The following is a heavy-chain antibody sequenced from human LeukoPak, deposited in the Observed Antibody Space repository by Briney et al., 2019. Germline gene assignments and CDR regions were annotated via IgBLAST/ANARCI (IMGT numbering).Heavy chain of an antibody. J-gene: IGHJ5*02. CDR1: GFTVSSNY. CDR2: IYSGGST. CDR3: AKDDWNYVFDP. D-gene: IGHD1-7*01. V-gene: IGHV3-53*01. Sequence: GGSLRLSCAASGFTVSSNYMSWVRQAPGKGLEWVSVIYSGGSTYYADSVKGRFTISRDNSKNALYLQMNSLRAEDTAVYYCAKDDWNYVFDPWGQGTLVTVSS.